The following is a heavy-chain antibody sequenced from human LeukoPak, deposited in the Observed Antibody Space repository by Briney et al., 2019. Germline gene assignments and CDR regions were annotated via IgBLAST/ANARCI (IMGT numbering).Heavy chain of an antibody. CDR3: AREFYYYGSGRLTGGSKYYFDY. J-gene: IGHJ4*02. D-gene: IGHD3-10*01. V-gene: IGHV1-69*13. Sequence: SVKVSCKASGYTFTSYYMHWVRQAPGQGLEWMGGIIPISGTANYAQKFQGRVTITADESTSTAYMELSSLRSEDTAVYYCAREFYYYGSGRLTGGSKYYFDYWGQGTLVTVSS. CDR2: IIPISGTA. CDR1: GYTFTSYY.